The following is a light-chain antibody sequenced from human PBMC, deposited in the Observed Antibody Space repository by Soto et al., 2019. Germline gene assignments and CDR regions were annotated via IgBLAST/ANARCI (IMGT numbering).Light chain of an antibody. CDR2: SDS. CDR3: AAWDDRLNGWV. J-gene: IGLJ3*02. Sequence: QSVLTQPASVSGAPRQRVTIYCSGSSSNIGNNAVTWYQQLPGKPPKRLIYSDSLRPSGVSDRFSGYKSGTSAFLAIGGLQSEDEADFYCAAWDDRLNGWVFGGGTKLTVL. CDR1: SSNIGNNA. V-gene: IGLV1-36*01.